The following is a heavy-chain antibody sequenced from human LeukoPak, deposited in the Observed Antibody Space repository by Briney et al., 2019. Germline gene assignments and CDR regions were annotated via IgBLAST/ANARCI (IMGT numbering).Heavy chain of an antibody. V-gene: IGHV4-39*01. CDR3: ARTRTFPYGGNSQNAGGWFDP. CDR2: IHYTEAT. D-gene: IGHD4-23*01. Sequence: SETLSLTCTVSRGSINNSPYYWGWIRQPPGKGLEWIGSIHYTEATYDNPSLKTRVTMSVDTSKNQFSLELRSVTAADTAVYYCARTRTFPYGGNSQNAGGWFDPWGQGTLVTVSS. CDR1: RGSINNSPYY. J-gene: IGHJ5*02.